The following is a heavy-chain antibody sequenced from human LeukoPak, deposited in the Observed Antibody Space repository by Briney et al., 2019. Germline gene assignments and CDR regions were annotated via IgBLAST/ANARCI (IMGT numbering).Heavy chain of an antibody. V-gene: IGHV4-34*01. J-gene: IGHJ5*02. D-gene: IGHD3-3*01. CDR2: INHSGST. CDR3: ARKSYDFWSGPNWFDP. Sequence: PSETLSLTCAVYGGFFSGYYWSWIRQPPGKGLEWIGEINHSGSTNYNPSLKSRVTISVDTSKNQFSLKLSSVTAADTAVYYCARKSYDFWSGPNWFDPWGQGTLVTVSS. CDR1: GGFFSGYY.